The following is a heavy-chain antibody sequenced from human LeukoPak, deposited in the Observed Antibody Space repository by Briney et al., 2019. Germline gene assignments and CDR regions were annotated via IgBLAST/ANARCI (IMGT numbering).Heavy chain of an antibody. CDR2: VSSSSSYI. V-gene: IGHV3-21*01. Sequence: GGSLRLSCAASGFTFSSYSMNWVRQALGKGLEWVSSVSSSSSYIYYADSVKGRFTISRDNAKNSLYLQMNNLRAEDTAVYYCARGSGVDTAMVYDAFDIWGQGTLVTVSS. D-gene: IGHD5-18*01. CDR3: ARGSGVDTAMVYDAFDI. CDR1: GFTFSSYS. J-gene: IGHJ3*02.